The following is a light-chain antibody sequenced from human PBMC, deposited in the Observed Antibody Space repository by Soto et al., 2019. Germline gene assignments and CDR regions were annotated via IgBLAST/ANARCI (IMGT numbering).Light chain of an antibody. J-gene: IGLJ1*01. CDR3: RSYTSSSTYV. CDR2: EVS. V-gene: IGLV2-14*01. CDR1: SSDVGGYNY. Sequence: QSLLNQPASVSGSPGQSITISCTGTSSDVGGYNYVSWYQQHPGKAPKLMIYEVSNRPIGVSNRFSGSKSGNTASLTISGLQAEDEADYYCRSYTSSSTYVFGTGTKVTVL.